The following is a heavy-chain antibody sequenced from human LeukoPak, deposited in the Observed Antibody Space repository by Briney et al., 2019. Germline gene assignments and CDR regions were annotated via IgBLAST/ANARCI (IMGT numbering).Heavy chain of an antibody. CDR2: MNPNSGNT. D-gene: IGHD5-12*01. J-gene: IGHJ5*02. V-gene: IGHV1-8*01. CDR3: ARGISPHLAYSFDH. Sequence: GASVKVSCKASGYTFTSYDINWVRQATGQGLEWVGWMNPNSGNTGYAQKLQGRVTMTRNTSISTAYMELSRLRSEETAVYYYARGISPHLAYSFDHWGQGTLVTVSS. CDR1: GYTFTSYD.